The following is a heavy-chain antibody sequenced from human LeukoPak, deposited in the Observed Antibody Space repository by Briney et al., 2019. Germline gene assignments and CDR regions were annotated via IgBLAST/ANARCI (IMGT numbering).Heavy chain of an antibody. Sequence: ASVKVSCKASGYTFTDYYMYWVRQAPGQGLEWMGRINPNSGDTFYAQKFQGRVTMTRDTSLSTAYMELSRLRSDDTAVYYCARVMKATVRTSNFDYWGQGTLVTVSS. CDR1: GYTFTDYY. CDR2: INPNSGDT. J-gene: IGHJ4*02. V-gene: IGHV1-2*06. CDR3: ARVMKATVRTSNFDY. D-gene: IGHD4-17*01.